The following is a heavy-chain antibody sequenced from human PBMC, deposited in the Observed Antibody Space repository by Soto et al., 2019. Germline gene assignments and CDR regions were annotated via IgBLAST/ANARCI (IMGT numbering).Heavy chain of an antibody. J-gene: IGHJ6*02. D-gene: IGHD6-13*01. CDR1: GFTFSRYG. CDR3: AKDLSNTLDGMDV. CDR2: IWYDGSDK. V-gene: IGHV3-33*06. Sequence: QVQLVESGGGVVQPGRSLRLSCAASGFTFSRYGMHWVRQAPGKGLEWVAVIWYDGSDKYYADSVKGRFTISRDNSKNTLYLQMNSLRAEDTALYYCAKDLSNTLDGMDVWGQGTTVTVSS.